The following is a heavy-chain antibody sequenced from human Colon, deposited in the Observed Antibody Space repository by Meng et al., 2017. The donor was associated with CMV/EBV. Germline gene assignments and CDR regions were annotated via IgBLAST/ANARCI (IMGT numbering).Heavy chain of an antibody. CDR2: LLYDGSKE. J-gene: IGHJ4*02. V-gene: IGHV3-30-3*01. CDR3: ARGLELPDY. D-gene: IGHD1-7*01. CDR1: GFTVTNNF. Sequence: GESLKISCAVSGFTVTNNFMTWVRQAPGKGLEWVAVLLYDGSKEYYADSVRGRFTISRDTSTNMLFLQMDGLSSEDTAIYYCARGLELPDYWGQGTLVTVSS.